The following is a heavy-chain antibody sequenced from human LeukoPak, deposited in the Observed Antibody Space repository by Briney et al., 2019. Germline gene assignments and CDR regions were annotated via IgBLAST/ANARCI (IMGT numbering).Heavy chain of an antibody. Sequence: PSETLSLTCTVSGGSISSSSYYWGWIRQPPGKGLEWIGSIYYSGSTYYNPSLKSRVTISVDTSKNQFSLKLSSVTAADTAVYYCARPPYSSSRRWFDPWGQGTLVTVSS. J-gene: IGHJ5*02. V-gene: IGHV4-39*07. CDR2: IYYSGST. CDR3: ARPPYSSSRRWFDP. CDR1: GGSISSSSYY. D-gene: IGHD6-13*01.